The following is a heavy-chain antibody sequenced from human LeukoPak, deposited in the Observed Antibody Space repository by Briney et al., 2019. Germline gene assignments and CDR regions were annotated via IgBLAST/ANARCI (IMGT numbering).Heavy chain of an antibody. V-gene: IGHV3-7*01. CDR1: GFAFSSYW. CDR3: ARVRVATTGRYDALNL. CDR2: IKEDGSEK. J-gene: IGHJ3*01. D-gene: IGHD5-12*01. Sequence: GGSLRLSCAASGFAFSSYWMSWVRQAPGKGLEWVANIKEDGSEKYYVGSVKGRFIISRDNAKNSLYLQMNSLRADDTAVYYCARVRVATTGRYDALNLWGQGTMVTVSS.